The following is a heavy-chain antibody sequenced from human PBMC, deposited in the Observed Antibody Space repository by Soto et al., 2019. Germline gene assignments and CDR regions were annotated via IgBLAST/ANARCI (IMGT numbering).Heavy chain of an antibody. D-gene: IGHD6-13*01. J-gene: IGHJ3*02. Sequence: QVQLQESGPGLVKASQTLSLTCTVSGGSIRSGGYYWSWIHQHPGEGLERIGHIYTRGNTYYNPSLKSRIPVSLDTSKNQFSLNLNSVTAADTAVYYCARGCAAAAGDAFDIWGQGTMVTVSS. CDR3: ARGCAAAAGDAFDI. CDR1: GGSIRSGGYY. V-gene: IGHV4-31*03. CDR2: IYTRGNT.